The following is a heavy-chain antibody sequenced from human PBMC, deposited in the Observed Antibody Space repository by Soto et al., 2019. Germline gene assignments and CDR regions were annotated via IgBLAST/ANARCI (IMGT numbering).Heavy chain of an antibody. Sequence: EVQLVESGGGLVKPGGSLRLSCAASGFTFSSYSMNWVRQAPGKGLEGVSSISSSSSYIYYADSVKGRFTISRHHAKNPLYLQMNSLRAEDTAVYYCARGPETHLDAFDIWGQGTMVTVSS. CDR1: GFTFSSYS. CDR2: ISSSSSYI. V-gene: IGHV3-21*01. J-gene: IGHJ3*02. CDR3: ARGPETHLDAFDI.